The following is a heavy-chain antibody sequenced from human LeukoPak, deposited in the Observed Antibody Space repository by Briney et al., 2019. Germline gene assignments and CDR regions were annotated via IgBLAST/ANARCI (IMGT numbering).Heavy chain of an antibody. CDR3: ARGPNWGNLDF. CDR2: ISYDGSKK. V-gene: IGHV3-30*03. CDR1: GFTFSSYG. D-gene: IGHD7-27*01. Sequence: QSGGSLRLSCVASGFTFSSYGMHWVRQAPGKGLEWVAVISYDGSKKYYADSVKGRFTISRDNSKNTLYLQMNSLRAEDTAVYYCARGPNWGNLDFWGQGTLVTVS. J-gene: IGHJ4*02.